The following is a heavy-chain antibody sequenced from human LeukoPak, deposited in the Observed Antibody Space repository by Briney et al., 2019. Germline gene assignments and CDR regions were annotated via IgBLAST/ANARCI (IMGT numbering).Heavy chain of an antibody. Sequence: PSETLSLTCTVSGGSISSYYWSWIRQPPGQGLEWIGYIYYSGSTNYNHSLKRRVTISVDTSKNQFSLKLSSVTAADTAAYYCASIMISAAFDIWGQGTMFTVSS. CDR3: ASIMISAAFDI. CDR1: GGSISSYY. CDR2: IYYSGST. D-gene: IGHD3/OR15-3a*01. J-gene: IGHJ3*02. V-gene: IGHV4-59*08.